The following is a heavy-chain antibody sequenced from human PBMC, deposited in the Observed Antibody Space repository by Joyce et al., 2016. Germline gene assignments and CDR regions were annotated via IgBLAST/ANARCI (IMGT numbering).Heavy chain of an antibody. CDR2: ISGRVGNT. CDR3: ARAYGVAAVRYYFDY. J-gene: IGHJ4*02. V-gene: IGHV3-23*01. Sequence: EVHLLESGGGLVQPGGSLRLSCVASGFTFSNYAMTWVRQAPGKVLEWVSTISGRVGNTYYADSVKGRFTISRDNFKNTLFLRMNSLRVEDTAQYYCARAYGVAAVRYYFDYWGQGTLIAISS. CDR1: GFTFSNYA. D-gene: IGHD2-15*01.